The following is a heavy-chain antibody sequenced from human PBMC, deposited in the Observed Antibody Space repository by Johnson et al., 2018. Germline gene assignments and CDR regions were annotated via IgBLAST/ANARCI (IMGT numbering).Heavy chain of an antibody. D-gene: IGHD4-23*01. CDR2: MNPNSGNT. J-gene: IGHJ6*02. V-gene: IGHV1-8*01. Sequence: QVQLVESGAEVKKPGASVKVSCKASGYTFTSYDINWVRQATGQGLEWMGWMNPNSGNTGYAQKFQGRVTITADESTSTANRELSSLRSEDTAVYYCARVPTSYYGGNSDYCYYGMDVWGQGTTVTGSS. CDR3: ARVPTSYYGGNSDYCYYGMDV. CDR1: GYTFTSYD.